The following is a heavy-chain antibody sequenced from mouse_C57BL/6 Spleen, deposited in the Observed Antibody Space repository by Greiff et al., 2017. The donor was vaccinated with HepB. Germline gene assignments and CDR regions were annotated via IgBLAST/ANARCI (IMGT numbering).Heavy chain of an antibody. J-gene: IGHJ4*01. CDR3: ARGPIYYYGSSYDYAMDY. V-gene: IGHV1-82*01. D-gene: IGHD1-1*01. CDR1: GYAFRSSW. CDR2: IYPGDGDT. Sequence: VQRVESGPELVKPGASVKISCKASGYAFRSSWMNWVKQRPGKGLEWIGRIYPGDGDTNYNGKFKGKAKLTSDKASSTAYMQLSSLTSEDSAVYFCARGPIYYYGSSYDYAMDYWGQGTSVTVSS.